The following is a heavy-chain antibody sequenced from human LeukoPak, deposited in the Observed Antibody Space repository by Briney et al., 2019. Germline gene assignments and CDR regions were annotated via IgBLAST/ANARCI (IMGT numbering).Heavy chain of an antibody. CDR1: GGSISSYY. D-gene: IGHD4-23*01. Sequence: SETLSLTCTVSGGSISSYYWSWIRQPAGKGLEWIGRIYTSGSTNHNPSLKSRVTMSVDTFENQFSLKLSSVTAADTAVYYCARGGGNGGGWVGHMYYMDVWGKGTTVTVSS. CDR2: IYTSGST. V-gene: IGHV4-4*07. J-gene: IGHJ6*03. CDR3: ARGGGNGGGWVGHMYYMDV.